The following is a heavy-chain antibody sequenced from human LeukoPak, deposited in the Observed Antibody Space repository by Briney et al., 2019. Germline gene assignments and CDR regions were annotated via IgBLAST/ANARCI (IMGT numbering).Heavy chain of an antibody. V-gene: IGHV3-21*01. D-gene: IGHD1-26*01. CDR1: GFTFSSYS. CDR2: ISSSSSYI. J-gene: IGHJ4*02. Sequence: GCSLRLSCARSGFTFSSYSMNWVRQAPGKGLEWVSSISSSSSYIYYADSVKGRFTISRDNAKNSLYLQMNSLRAEDTAVYYCARTLVGATSPFDCWGQGTLVTVSS. CDR3: ARTLVGATSPFDC.